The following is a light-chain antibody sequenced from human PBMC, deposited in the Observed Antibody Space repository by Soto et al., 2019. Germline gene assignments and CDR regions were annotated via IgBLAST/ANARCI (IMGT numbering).Light chain of an antibody. CDR1: QSVSSY. J-gene: IGKJ5*01. CDR3: QQRSNWPSIT. V-gene: IGKV3-11*01. CDR2: DAS. Sequence: EIVLTQSPATLSSSAGERATLSCRASQSVSSYLAWYQQKPGQAPRLLIYDASNRATGIPARFSGSGSGTDFTLTINSLEPEDFAVYYCQQRSNWPSITFGQGTRLEIK.